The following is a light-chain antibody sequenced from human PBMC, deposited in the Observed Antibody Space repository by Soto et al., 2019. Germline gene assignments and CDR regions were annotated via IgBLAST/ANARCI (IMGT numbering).Light chain of an antibody. CDR2: GAS. CDR3: HQYEKWPPLA. V-gene: IGKV3-15*01. J-gene: IGKJ4*01. Sequence: IVMTQSPATLSVSPGERATLSCRTSQSINSNYLAWYQQRPGQAPRLLIYGASTRATGIPNRFSGSGSGTEFTLTISSLQSEDVGVYYCHQYEKWPPLAFGGGTKVEI. CDR1: QSINSN.